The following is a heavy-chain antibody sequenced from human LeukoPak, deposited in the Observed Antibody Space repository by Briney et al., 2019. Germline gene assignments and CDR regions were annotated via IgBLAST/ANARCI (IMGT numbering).Heavy chain of an antibody. J-gene: IGHJ4*02. CDR2: INPNSGGT. D-gene: IGHD6-19*01. CDR1: GYTFTGYY. Sequence: ASVKVSCKASGYTFTGYYMHWVRQAPGQGLEWMGWINPNSGGTNYAQKLQGRVTMTRDTSISTAYMEPSRLRSDDTAVYYCARGGPSIAVAGSGGDYWGQGTLVTVSS. CDR3: ARGGPSIAVAGSGGDY. V-gene: IGHV1-2*02.